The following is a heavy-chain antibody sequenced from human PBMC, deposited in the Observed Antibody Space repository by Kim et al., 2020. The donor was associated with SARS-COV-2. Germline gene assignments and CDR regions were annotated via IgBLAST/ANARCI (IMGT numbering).Heavy chain of an antibody. Sequence: ASVKVSCKASGYTFTSYGIIWVRQAPGQGLEWMGWISAYNGNTNYAQKLQGRVTMTTDTSTSTAYMELRSLRSDDTAVYYCARDWLYYYDSSGYPAKAFDIWGQGTMVTVSS. CDR3: ARDWLYYYDSSGYPAKAFDI. V-gene: IGHV1-18*01. CDR1: GYTFTSYG. D-gene: IGHD3-22*01. J-gene: IGHJ3*02. CDR2: ISAYNGNT.